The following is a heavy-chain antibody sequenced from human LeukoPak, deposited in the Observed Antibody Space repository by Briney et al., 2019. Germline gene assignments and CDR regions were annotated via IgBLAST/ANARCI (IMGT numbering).Heavy chain of an antibody. J-gene: IGHJ3*02. V-gene: IGHV3-30*02. Sequence: GGSLRLSCVASGFTFNYHGMTWVRQAPGKGLEWVAFIRYDGSNKHYADSVKGRVTISRDNSKNTLYLQMNSLRADDTALYYCAKNVDSFGSNAFDIWGHGTLVTVSS. D-gene: IGHD5-18*01. CDR2: IRYDGSNK. CDR1: GFTFNYHG. CDR3: AKNVDSFGSNAFDI.